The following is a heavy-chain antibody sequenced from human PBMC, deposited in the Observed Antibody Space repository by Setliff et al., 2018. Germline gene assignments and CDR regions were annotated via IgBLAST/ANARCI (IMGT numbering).Heavy chain of an antibody. Sequence: SETLSLTCTVSGGSISSSSYYWVWIRQPPGKGLDWIGTIYYSGSTYYNPSLKSRVTISVDTSKNQFSLKLSSVTAADTAIYYCARQGGWYYNFWSGYFDYWGQGTLVTVSS. V-gene: IGHV4-39*01. D-gene: IGHD3-3*01. CDR1: GGSISSSSYY. CDR2: IYYSGST. CDR3: ARQGGWYYNFWSGYFDY. J-gene: IGHJ4*02.